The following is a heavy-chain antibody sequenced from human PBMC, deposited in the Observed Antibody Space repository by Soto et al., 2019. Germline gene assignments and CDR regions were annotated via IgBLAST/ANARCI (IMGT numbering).Heavy chain of an antibody. Sequence: QVQLQESGPGLVKPSETLSLTCTVSGGSISSYYWSWIRQPPGKGLEWIGYIYYSGSTNYNPSLKSRVTISVDTSKNQFSLKLSSVTAAYTAVYYCARAHTRTLLGRVTSYYFDYWGQGTLVTVSS. J-gene: IGHJ4*02. CDR1: GGSISSYY. CDR2: IYYSGST. CDR3: ARAHTRTLLGRVTSYYFDY. V-gene: IGHV4-59*01. D-gene: IGHD5-18*01.